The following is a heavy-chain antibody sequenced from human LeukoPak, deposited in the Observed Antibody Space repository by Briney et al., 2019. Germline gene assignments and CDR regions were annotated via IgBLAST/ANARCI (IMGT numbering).Heavy chain of an antibody. CDR1: GFTFSSYG. Sequence: GGSLRLSCAASGFTFSSYGMNWVRQAPGKGLDLDSYISTCCSTIYYADSVKGRFTISRDNAKNSLYLQMNSLRAEDTAVYYCARGYYDFWSGYYTYYFDYWGQGTLVTVSS. CDR2: ISTCCSTI. CDR3: ARGYYDFWSGYYTYYFDY. D-gene: IGHD3-3*01. J-gene: IGHJ4*02. V-gene: IGHV3-48*03.